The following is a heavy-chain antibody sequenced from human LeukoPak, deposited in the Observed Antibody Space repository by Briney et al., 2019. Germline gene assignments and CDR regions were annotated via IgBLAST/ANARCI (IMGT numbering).Heavy chain of an antibody. D-gene: IGHD3-22*01. Sequence: GGSLRLSCTASGFTFSNNVMSWVRQAPGKGLERVSIISNSGGSTYYADSVKGRFTISRDDSKKTLYLQMNSLRAEDTAVYFCAKIKNYYDRSGYHFDYWGQGTLVTVSS. V-gene: IGHV3-23*01. J-gene: IGHJ4*02. CDR2: ISNSGGST. CDR3: AKIKNYYDRSGYHFDY. CDR1: GFTFSNNV.